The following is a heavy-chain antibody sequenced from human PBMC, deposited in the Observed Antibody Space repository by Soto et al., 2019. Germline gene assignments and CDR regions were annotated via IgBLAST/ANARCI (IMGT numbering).Heavy chain of an antibody. Sequence: SETLSLTCTVSGGSISSGGYCWSWIRQHPGKGLEWIGYIYYSGSTYYNPSLKSRVTISVDTSKNQFSLKLSSVTAADTAVYYCARNRVVNFDWSLEYWGQGTLVTVSS. CDR3: ARNRVVNFDWSLEY. J-gene: IGHJ4*02. D-gene: IGHD3-9*01. V-gene: IGHV4-31*03. CDR1: GGSISSGGYC. CDR2: IYYSGST.